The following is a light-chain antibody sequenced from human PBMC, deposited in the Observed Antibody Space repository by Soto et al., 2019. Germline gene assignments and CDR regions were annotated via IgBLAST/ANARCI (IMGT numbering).Light chain of an antibody. CDR3: AAWDDSLNVVV. Sequence: QSVLTQPPSASGTPGQRVTISCSGSNSNIGSNTVSWYQQLPRTAPKLLIYSNNQRPSGVPDRFSGSKSGTSASLAISGLQSEAEADYYCAAWDDSLNVVVFGGGTKLTVL. CDR2: SNN. J-gene: IGLJ2*01. CDR1: NSNIGSNT. V-gene: IGLV1-44*01.